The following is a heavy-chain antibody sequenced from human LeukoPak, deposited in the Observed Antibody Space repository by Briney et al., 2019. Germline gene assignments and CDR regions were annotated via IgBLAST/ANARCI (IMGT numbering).Heavy chain of an antibody. CDR2: ISSSSSYI. V-gene: IGHV3-21*01. Sequence: VGSLRLSCAASGFTFSSYSMNWVRQAPGKGLEWVSSISSSSSYIYYADSVKGRFTISRDNAKNSLYLQMNSLRAEDTAVYYCARDRGDGQQLFDYWGQGTLVTVSS. CDR1: GFTFSSYS. CDR3: ARDRGDGQQLFDY. D-gene: IGHD6-13*01. J-gene: IGHJ4*02.